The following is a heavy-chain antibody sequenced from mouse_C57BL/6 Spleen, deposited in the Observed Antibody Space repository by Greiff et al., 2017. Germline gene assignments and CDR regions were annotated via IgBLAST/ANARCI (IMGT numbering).Heavy chain of an antibody. Sequence: QVQLQQSGAELVRPGASVTLSCKASGYTFTDYEMHWVKQTPVHGLEWIGAIDPETGGTAYNQKFKGKAILTADKSSSTAYMELRSLTSEDSAVYYCTRSDYSNYDGYFDVWGTGTTVTVSS. J-gene: IGHJ1*03. V-gene: IGHV1-15*01. CDR3: TRSDYSNYDGYFDV. CDR1: GYTFTDYE. CDR2: IDPETGGT. D-gene: IGHD2-5*01.